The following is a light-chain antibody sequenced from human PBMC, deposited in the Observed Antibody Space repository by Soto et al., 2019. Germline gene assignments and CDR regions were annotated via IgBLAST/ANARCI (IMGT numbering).Light chain of an antibody. V-gene: IGLV1-40*01. CDR3: QSYDSSLRVGG. J-gene: IGLJ1*01. CDR1: SSKIGAHYE. CDR2: GNS. Sequence: QSVRTQPPSLSRAPGARGTISLPGSSSKIGAHYEVHWYQHLPGTAPKLLIYGNSNRPSGVPDRFSGSKSGTSASPAITGLQAEDEADYFCQSYDSSLRVGGFGTGTKVTVL.